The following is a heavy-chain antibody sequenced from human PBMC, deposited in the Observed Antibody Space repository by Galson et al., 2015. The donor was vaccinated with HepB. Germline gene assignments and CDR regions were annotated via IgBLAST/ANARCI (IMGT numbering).Heavy chain of an antibody. CDR2: IVVGSGKT. Sequence: SVKVSCKASGFTFTSSAVQWVRQARGQRFEWIGWIVVGSGKTNYAQKFQERVTITRDMSTSTAYMELSSLSSEDTAVYYCAADLTLNYYYYGMDVWGQGTTVTVS. D-gene: IGHD3-16*01. CDR3: AADLTLNYYYYGMDV. CDR1: GFTFTSSA. V-gene: IGHV1-58*01. J-gene: IGHJ6*02.